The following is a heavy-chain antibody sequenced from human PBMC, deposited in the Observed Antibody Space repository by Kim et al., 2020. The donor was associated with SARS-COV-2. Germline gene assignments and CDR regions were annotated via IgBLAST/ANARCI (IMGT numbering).Heavy chain of an antibody. CDR2: INHSGST. CDR3: ARVNGGYCSGGSCYDGMDV. V-gene: IGHV4-34*01. D-gene: IGHD2-15*01. J-gene: IGHJ6*02. CDR1: GGSFSGYY. Sequence: SETLSLTCAVYGGSFSGYYWSWIRQPPGKGLEWIGEINHSGSTNYNPSLKSRVTISVDTSKNQFSLKLSSVTAADTAVYYCARVNGGYCSGGSCYDGMDVWGQGTTVTVSS.